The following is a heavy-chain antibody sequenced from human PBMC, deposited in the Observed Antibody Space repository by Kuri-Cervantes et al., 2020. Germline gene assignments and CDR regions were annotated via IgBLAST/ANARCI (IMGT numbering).Heavy chain of an antibody. CDR3: ARDSLSCAFDI. J-gene: IGHJ3*02. V-gene: IGHV4-61*01. Sequence: GSLRLSCTVSGGSVSSGSYYWSWIRQPPGKGLERIGYIYYSGSTNYNPSLKSRVTISVDTSKNQFSLKLSSVTAADTAVYYCARDSLSCAFDIWGQGTKVTVSS. CDR2: IYYSGST. CDR1: GGSVSSGSYY.